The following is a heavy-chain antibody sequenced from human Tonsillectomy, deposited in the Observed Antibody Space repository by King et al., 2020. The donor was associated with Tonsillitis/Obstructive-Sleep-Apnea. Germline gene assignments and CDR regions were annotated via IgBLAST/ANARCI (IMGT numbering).Heavy chain of an antibody. J-gene: IGHJ1*01. D-gene: IGHD2-15*01. CDR2: IDPSDSHT. V-gene: IGHV5-10-1*01. CDR1: GYSFTSYW. CDR3: ARLGVAAVDFQH. Sequence: QLVQSGAEVKKPGESLRISCKASGYSFTSYWISWVRQKPGKGLEWMGSIDPSDSHTNYSPAVQGHVTISADKSISTAYLQWSSLKASDTAMYYCARLGVAAVDFQHWGQAPWSPSPQ.